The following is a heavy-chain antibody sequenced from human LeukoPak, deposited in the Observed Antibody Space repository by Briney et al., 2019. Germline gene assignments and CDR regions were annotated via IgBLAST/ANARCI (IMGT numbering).Heavy chain of an antibody. Sequence: GGSLRLSCAASGFTFTSYSMNWVRQAPGKGLEWVSYISSSSSPIYYADSVKGRFTISRDNAKNSLYLQMNSLRDEDTAVYYCARRGNYDSSFDYWGQGTLVTVSS. D-gene: IGHD3-22*01. J-gene: IGHJ4*02. V-gene: IGHV3-48*02. CDR2: ISSSSSPI. CDR3: ARRGNYDSSFDY. CDR1: GFTFTSYS.